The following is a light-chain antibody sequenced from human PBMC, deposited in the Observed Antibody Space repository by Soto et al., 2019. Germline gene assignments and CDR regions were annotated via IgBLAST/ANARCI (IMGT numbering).Light chain of an antibody. CDR2: GAS. CDR3: QQHDILPIT. J-gene: IGKJ5*01. CDR1: QSVRSNY. Sequence: EIVLTQSPGTLSLSPGERATLACRASQSVRSNYLAWYQQKPGQAPRLLIYGASRRATGIPDRFSGAGSGTDFTLTISRLEPEDFALYYCQQHDILPITFGQGTRLEI. V-gene: IGKV3-20*01.